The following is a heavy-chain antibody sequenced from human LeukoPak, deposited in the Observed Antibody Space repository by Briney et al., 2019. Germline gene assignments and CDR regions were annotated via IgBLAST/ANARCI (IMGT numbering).Heavy chain of an antibody. D-gene: IGHD3-3*01. V-gene: IGHV3-11*06. J-gene: IGHJ4*02. CDR2: ISSSSSYT. CDR3: ARSSGYLLPFDY. Sequence: PGGSLRLSCAASGFTFSDYYMSWIRQAPGKGLEWVSYISSSSSYTNYADSVKGRFTISRDNAENSLYLQMNSLRAEDTAVYYCARSSGYLLPFDYWGQGTLVTVSS. CDR1: GFTFSDYY.